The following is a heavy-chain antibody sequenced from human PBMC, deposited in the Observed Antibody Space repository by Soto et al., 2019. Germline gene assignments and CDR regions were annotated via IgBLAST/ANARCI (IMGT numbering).Heavy chain of an antibody. J-gene: IGHJ4*02. Sequence: VGSLRLSCAASGFTFSTYAMSWVRRAPGKGLEWVSAISGSGGSTYYADSVKGRFTISRDNSKNTLYLQMNSLRAEDTAVYYCAKGSYCTNGICYNYWGQGTLVTVSS. D-gene: IGHD2-8*01. CDR1: GFTFSTYA. CDR2: ISGSGGST. V-gene: IGHV3-23*01. CDR3: AKGSYCTNGICYNY.